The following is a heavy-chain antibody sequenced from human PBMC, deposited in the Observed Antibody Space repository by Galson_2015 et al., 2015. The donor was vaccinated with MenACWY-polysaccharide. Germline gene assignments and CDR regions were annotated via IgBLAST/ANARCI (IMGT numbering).Heavy chain of an antibody. CDR3: ARGRYCSGPSCSNYYYYYGMDV. D-gene: IGHD2-2*01. V-gene: IGHV1-46*02. CDR1: GYTSNIYY. Sequence: SVKVSCKADGYTSNIYYMHWVRQAPGQGPEWMGTINPSGGGTSYAQKFQGRVNMTRDTSTSTVYMELSSLRSEDTAVYYCARGRYCSGPSCSNYYYYYGMDVWGQGTTVTVSS. CDR2: INPSGGGT. J-gene: IGHJ6*02.